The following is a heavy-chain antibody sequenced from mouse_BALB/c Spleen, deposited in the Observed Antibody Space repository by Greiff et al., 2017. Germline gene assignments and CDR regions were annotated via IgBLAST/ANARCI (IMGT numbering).Heavy chain of an antibody. CDR3: NPQYYGSSPWFAY. V-gene: IGHV14-4*02. CDR2: IDPENGDT. J-gene: IGHJ3*01. Sequence: EVQLQQSGAELVRSGASVKLSCTASGFNIKDYYMHWVKQRPEQGLEWIGWIDPENGDTEYAPKFQGKATMTADTSSNTAYLQLSSLTSEDTAVYYWNPQYYGSSPWFAYWGQGTLVTVSA. D-gene: IGHD1-1*01. CDR1: GFNIKDYY.